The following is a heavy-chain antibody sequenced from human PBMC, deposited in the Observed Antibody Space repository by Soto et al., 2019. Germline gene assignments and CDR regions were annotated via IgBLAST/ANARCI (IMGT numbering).Heavy chain of an antibody. Sequence: GSLRLSCAASGFTFSSYSMNWVRQAPGKGLEWVSYISSSSTIYYADSAKGRFTISRDNAKNSLYLQMNSLRAEDTAVYYCAREQESDFWGQGTLATVSS. J-gene: IGHJ4*02. CDR3: AREQESDF. CDR1: GFTFSSYS. CDR2: ISSSSTI. V-gene: IGHV3-48*01.